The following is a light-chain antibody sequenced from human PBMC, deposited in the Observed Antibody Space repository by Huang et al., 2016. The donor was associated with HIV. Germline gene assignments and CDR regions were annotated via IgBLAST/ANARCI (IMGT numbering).Light chain of an antibody. V-gene: IGKV1-39*01. CDR1: QSVSSY. CDR2: DAS. CDR3: QQSYSFT. Sequence: DIRMTQSPSSLSASVGDRVTITCRASQSVSSYLNWYQHKPGQAPKPLIYDASALQSGVPSRFSGSGSGTDYTLTISGLQPEDFATYYCQQSYSFTFGPGTRVDIK. J-gene: IGKJ3*01.